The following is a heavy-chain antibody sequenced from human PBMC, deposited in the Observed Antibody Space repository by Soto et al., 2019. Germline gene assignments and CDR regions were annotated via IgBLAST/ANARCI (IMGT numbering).Heavy chain of an antibody. Sequence: SVKVSCKASGGTFSSYAISWVRQAPGQGLEWMGGIIPIFGTANYAQKFQGRVTITADESTSTAYMELYSLTSDDTAVYYCAREASAVISLDYWGQGTLVTVSS. CDR2: IIPIFGTA. CDR1: GGTFSSYA. J-gene: IGHJ4*02. D-gene: IGHD6-19*01. V-gene: IGHV1-69*13. CDR3: AREASAVISLDY.